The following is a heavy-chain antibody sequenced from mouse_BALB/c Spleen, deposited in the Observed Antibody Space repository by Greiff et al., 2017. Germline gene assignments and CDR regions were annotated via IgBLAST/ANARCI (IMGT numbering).Heavy chain of an antibody. V-gene: IGHV1-5*01. Sequence: VQLQQSGTVLARPGASVKMSCKASGYTFTSYWMHWVKQRPGQGLEWIGAIYPGNSDTSYNQKFKGKAKLTAVTSTSTAYMELSSLTNEDSAVYYCTRTSTMITRDYAMDYWGQGTSVTVSS. CDR3: TRTSTMITRDYAMDY. D-gene: IGHD2-4*01. J-gene: IGHJ4*01. CDR2: IYPGNSDT. CDR1: GYTFTSYW.